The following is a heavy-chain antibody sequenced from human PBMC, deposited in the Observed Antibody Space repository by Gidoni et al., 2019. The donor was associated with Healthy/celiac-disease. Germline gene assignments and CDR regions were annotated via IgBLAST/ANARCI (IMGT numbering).Heavy chain of an antibody. CDR1: GCTFSSYG. J-gene: IGHJ4*02. D-gene: IGHD4-17*01. CDR3: AKEGDYGPYYFDY. V-gene: IGHV3-30*18. Sequence: QGQRVSSGVCVVPPWRSLSLSCAASGCTFSSYGMHWVRPAPGKGLEWVVVISYDGSNKDYADSVKGRFTIARDNSKNTLYLQMNSLRAEDTAVYYCAKEGDYGPYYFDYWGQGTLVTVSS. CDR2: ISYDGSNK.